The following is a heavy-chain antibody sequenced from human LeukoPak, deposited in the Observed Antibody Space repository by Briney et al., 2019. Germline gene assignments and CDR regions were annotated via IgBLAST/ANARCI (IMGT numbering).Heavy chain of an antibody. J-gene: IGHJ4*02. CDR2: IYYSGST. CDR1: GGSISSSSYY. CDR3: ASPKGLEPSTNLSR. D-gene: IGHD1-1*01. V-gene: IGHV4-39*01. Sequence: SETLSLTRTVSGGSISSSSYYWGWIRQPPGKGLEWIGSIYYSGSTYYNPSLKSRVTISVDTSKNQFSLKLSSVTAADTAVYYCASPKGLEPSTNLSRWGQGTLVTVSS.